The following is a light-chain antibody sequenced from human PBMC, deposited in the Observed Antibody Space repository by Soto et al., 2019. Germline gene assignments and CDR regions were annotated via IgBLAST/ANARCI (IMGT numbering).Light chain of an antibody. CDR3: QQYVTSPKWT. CDR2: GAS. V-gene: IGKV3-20*01. J-gene: IGKJ1*01. CDR1: QSVSNSF. Sequence: EIVLTQSPGTLPLSPGERATLSCRASQSVSNSFLAWFQQKPGQAPRLLIYGASSRATGIPDRFSGSGSGTDFTLTISRLEPEDFAVYYCQQYVTSPKWTFGQGTQVDIK.